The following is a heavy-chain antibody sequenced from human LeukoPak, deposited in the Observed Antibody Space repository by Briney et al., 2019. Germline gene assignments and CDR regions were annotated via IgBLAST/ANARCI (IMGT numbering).Heavy chain of an antibody. Sequence: SETLSLTCTVSGGSISSYYWSWIRQPPGKGLEWIGYIYYTGNTNYNPSLKSRVTISVDTSKNQFSLKLSSVTAADTAVYYCARVSTGRDGYNDDFDYWGQGTLVTVSS. CDR3: ARVSTGRDGYNDDFDY. J-gene: IGHJ4*02. D-gene: IGHD5-24*01. CDR2: IYYTGNT. CDR1: GGSISSYY. V-gene: IGHV4-59*08.